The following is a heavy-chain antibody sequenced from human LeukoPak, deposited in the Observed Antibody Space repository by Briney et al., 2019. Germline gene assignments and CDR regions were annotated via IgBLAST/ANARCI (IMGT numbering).Heavy chain of an antibody. V-gene: IGHV3-23*01. Sequence: GGSLRLSCAASGLTFSSYAMSWVRQAPGKGLEWVSAISGSDDSTYYADSVKGRFTISRDNSKNTLYLQMDSLRAEDTAVYYCAKSHAASCYSVVVYWGQGTLITVSS. J-gene: IGHJ4*02. CDR3: AKSHAASCYSVVVY. CDR2: ISGSDDST. CDR1: GLTFSSYA. D-gene: IGHD2-15*01.